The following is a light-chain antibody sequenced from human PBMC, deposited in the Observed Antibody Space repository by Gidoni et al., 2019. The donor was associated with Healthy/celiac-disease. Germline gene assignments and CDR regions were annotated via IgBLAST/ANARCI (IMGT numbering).Light chain of an antibody. J-gene: IGKJ2*04. Sequence: DIQMTQSPSSLSASVGDRVTITCRASQSISSYLNWYQQKPGKAPKLLIYAASSLQSGVPSRFSGSGSGTDFTLTISSLQPEDFATYYCQQRCSTPCSFGQGTKLEIK. V-gene: IGKV1-39*01. CDR3: QQRCSTPCS. CDR1: QSISSY. CDR2: AAS.